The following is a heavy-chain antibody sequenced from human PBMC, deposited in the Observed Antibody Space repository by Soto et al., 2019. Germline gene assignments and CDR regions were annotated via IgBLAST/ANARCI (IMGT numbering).Heavy chain of an antibody. CDR1: GGSISSGDYY. J-gene: IGHJ4*02. CDR3: ASLDSSGYSPFDY. V-gene: IGHV4-30-4*01. CDR2: IYYSGST. D-gene: IGHD3-22*01. Sequence: PSETLSLTCTVSGGSISSGDYYWSWIRQPPGKGLEWIGYIYYSGSTYYNPSLRSRVTISVDTSKNQFSLKLSSVTAADTAVYYCASLDSSGYSPFDYWGQGTLVT.